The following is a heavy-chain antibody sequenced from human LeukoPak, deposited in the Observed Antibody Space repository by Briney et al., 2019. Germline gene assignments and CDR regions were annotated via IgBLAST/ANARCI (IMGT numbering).Heavy chain of an antibody. V-gene: IGHV4-34*01. Sequence: SETLSLTCTVSSGSISSYYWSWIRQPPGKGLEWIGEINPSGSTNYNPSLKSRVTISVDTSKNHFSLKLSSLTAADTAIYYCARGRGTWGQGTLVTVSS. CDR2: INPSGST. CDR3: ARGRGT. CDR1: SGSISSYY. J-gene: IGHJ5*02. D-gene: IGHD3-10*01.